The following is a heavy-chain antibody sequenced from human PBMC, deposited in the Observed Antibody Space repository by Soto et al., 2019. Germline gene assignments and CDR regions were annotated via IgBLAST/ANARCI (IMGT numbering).Heavy chain of an antibody. V-gene: IGHV3-74*02. Sequence: EVQLEESGGGLVQPGGSLRLSCAASGFTFSRHWMYWVRQAPGKGLVWVSRVNRDGSSTNYADSVKGRFTISRDNAKNTPYQQMNSLRAGDTADYYCTKAGLGGRPFHYWGQGTLGTVSS. CDR3: TKAGLGGRPFHY. CDR1: GFTFSRHW. CDR2: VNRDGSST. D-gene: IGHD6-13*01. J-gene: IGHJ4*02.